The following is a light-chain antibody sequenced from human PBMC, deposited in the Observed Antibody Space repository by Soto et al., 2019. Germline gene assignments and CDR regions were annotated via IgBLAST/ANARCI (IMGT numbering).Light chain of an antibody. J-gene: IGKJ1*01. CDR2: DAS. V-gene: IGKV1-33*01. Sequence: DIQMTQSPSSLSASVGDRVTITCQASQDISNYLNWYQQKPGKAPRLLIYDASNLETGVPSRFSGSGSGTHFTFTISSVQPDDFASYYCQHYNSYGTFGQGTKVDIK. CDR1: QDISNY. CDR3: QHYNSYGT.